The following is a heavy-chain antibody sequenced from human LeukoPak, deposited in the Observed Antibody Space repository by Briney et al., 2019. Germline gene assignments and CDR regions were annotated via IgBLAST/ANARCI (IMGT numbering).Heavy chain of an antibody. J-gene: IGHJ5*02. D-gene: IGHD2-15*01. CDR1: GYTLTGYY. CDR3: ARTAYCSGGRFYYNDWFDP. Sequence: ASVKVSCKASGYTLTGYYMHWVRQAPGQGLEWMGWMSPNSSGTNYAQKCQSRVTITRDTSISTAYIAMSRPRCDETAVYYSARTAYCSGGRFYYNDWFDPWGQGTLVTVSS. CDR2: MSPNSSGT. V-gene: IGHV1-2*02.